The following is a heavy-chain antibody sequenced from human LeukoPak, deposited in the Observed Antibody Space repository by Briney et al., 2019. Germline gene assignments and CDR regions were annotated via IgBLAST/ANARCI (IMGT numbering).Heavy chain of an antibody. D-gene: IGHD3-22*01. CDR3: GRPLSYYSDSSGDNAFDI. J-gene: IGHJ3*02. CDR2: IYHSGST. Sequence: KPSETLSLTCTVSGYSISSGYYWGWIRQPPGKGLEWIGNIYHSGSTYYNPSLKSRVTISVDTSKNQFSLKLSSVTAADTAVYYCGRPLSYYSDSSGDNAFDIWGQGTMVTVPS. V-gene: IGHV4-38-2*02. CDR1: GYSISSGYY.